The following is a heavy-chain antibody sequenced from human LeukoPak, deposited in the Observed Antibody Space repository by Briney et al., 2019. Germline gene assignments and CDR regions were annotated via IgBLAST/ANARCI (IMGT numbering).Heavy chain of an antibody. CDR1: GYTFTSYA. D-gene: IGHD3-22*01. V-gene: IGHV3-30*04. CDR3: AKDAYYYDSSGYDY. Sequence: SCTASGYTFTSYAMHWVRQAPGKGLEWVAVISYDGSNKYYADSVKGRFTISRDNSKNTLYLQMNSLRAEDTAVYYCAKDAYYYDSSGYDYWGQGTLVTVSS. J-gene: IGHJ4*02. CDR2: ISYDGSNK.